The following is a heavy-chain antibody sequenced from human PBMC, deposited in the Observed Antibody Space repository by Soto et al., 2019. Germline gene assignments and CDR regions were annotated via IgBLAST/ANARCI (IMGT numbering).Heavy chain of an antibody. V-gene: IGHV3-30-3*01. J-gene: IGHJ6*02. Sequence: GGSLRLSCAASGFTFSSYAMHWVRQAPGKGLEWVAVISYDGSNKYYADSVKGRFTISRDNSKNTLYLQMNSLRAEDTAVYYCARDHSYDFWSGYHYGMDVWGQGTTVTVSS. CDR2: ISYDGSNK. D-gene: IGHD3-3*01. CDR1: GFTFSSYA. CDR3: ARDHSYDFWSGYHYGMDV.